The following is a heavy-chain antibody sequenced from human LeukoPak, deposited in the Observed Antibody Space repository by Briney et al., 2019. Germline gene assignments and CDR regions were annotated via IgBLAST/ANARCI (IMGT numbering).Heavy chain of an antibody. CDR1: GGSISSYY. J-gene: IGHJ4*02. Sequence: PSETLSLTCTVSGGSISSYYWSWIRQPPGKGLEWIGHIYYSGSTNYNPSLRGRVTISLDTSKNQFSLKVSSVTAADTAVYYCVRQNLLVATSNPTFDYWGQGTLVTVSS. CDR3: VRQNLLVATSNPTFDY. V-gene: IGHV4-59*08. CDR2: IYYSGST. D-gene: IGHD5-12*01.